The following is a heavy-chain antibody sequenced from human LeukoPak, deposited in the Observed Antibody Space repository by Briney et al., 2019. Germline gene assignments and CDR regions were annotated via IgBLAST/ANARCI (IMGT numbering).Heavy chain of an antibody. Sequence: SETLSLTCTVSGGSISSSSYYWGWIRQPPGKGLEWIGSIYYSGSTYYNPSLKSRVTISVDTSKNQFSLKLSSATAADTAVYYCASTCSGGSCYSRLFDYWGQGTLVTVSS. CDR3: ASTCSGGSCYSRLFDY. D-gene: IGHD2-15*01. J-gene: IGHJ4*02. V-gene: IGHV4-39*07. CDR1: GGSISSSSYY. CDR2: IYYSGST.